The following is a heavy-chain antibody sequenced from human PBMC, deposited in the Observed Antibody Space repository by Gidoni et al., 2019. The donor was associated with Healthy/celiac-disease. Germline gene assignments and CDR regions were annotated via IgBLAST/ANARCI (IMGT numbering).Heavy chain of an antibody. D-gene: IGHD2-15*01. CDR1: GFTFSSYW. J-gene: IGHJ5*02. CDR3: ARVVVAEEGWFDP. V-gene: IGHV3-7*03. CDR2: IKQEGSEK. Sequence: EVQLVESGGGLVQPGGSLRLSCAASGFTFSSYWMSWVRQAPGKGLEWVANIKQEGSEKYYVDSVKGRFTSSRDNAKNSLYLQMTSLRAEDTAVYYCARVVVAEEGWFDPWGQGTLVTVSS.